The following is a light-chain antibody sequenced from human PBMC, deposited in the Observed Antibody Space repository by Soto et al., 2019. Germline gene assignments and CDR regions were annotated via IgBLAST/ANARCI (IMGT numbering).Light chain of an antibody. CDR3: NSYTSSSTFV. Sequence: QSALTQPASVSGSPGQSITISCTETTSKFGGNNYVPWYQQHPGKAPKPLIYEVSNRPSGVSNRFSGSRSGNTASLTISGLQAEDEAEYYCNSYTSSSTFVFGTGTKVTVL. J-gene: IGLJ1*01. V-gene: IGLV2-14*01. CDR2: EVS. CDR1: TSKFGGNNY.